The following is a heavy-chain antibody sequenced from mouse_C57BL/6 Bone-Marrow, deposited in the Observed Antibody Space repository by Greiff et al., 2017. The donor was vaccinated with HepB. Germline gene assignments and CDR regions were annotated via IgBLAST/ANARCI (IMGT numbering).Heavy chain of an antibody. CDR3: ASFTTVVPMDY. CDR2: ISSGGSYT. J-gene: IGHJ4*01. V-gene: IGHV5-6*01. D-gene: IGHD1-1*01. CDR1: GFTFSSYG. Sequence: EVHLVESGGDLVKPGGSLKLSCAASGFTFSSYGMSWVRQTPDKRLEWVATISSGGSYTYYPDSVKGLFTISRDNAKNTLYLQMSSLKSEDTAMYYCASFTTVVPMDYWGQGTSVTVSS.